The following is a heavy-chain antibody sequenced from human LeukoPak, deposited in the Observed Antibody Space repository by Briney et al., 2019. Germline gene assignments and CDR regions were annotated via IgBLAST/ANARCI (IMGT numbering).Heavy chain of an antibody. CDR2: INSDGSST. J-gene: IGHJ4*02. CDR1: GFTFSNYW. D-gene: IGHD6-19*01. CDR3: ARDVSGWYHNFDY. Sequence: GGSLRLSCAASGFTFSNYWMHWVRHAPGKGLVWVSRINSDGSSTRYADSVKGRFTISRDNAKNTLYLQMNSLSAEDTAVYYCARDVSGWYHNFDYWGQGTLVTVSS. V-gene: IGHV3-74*01.